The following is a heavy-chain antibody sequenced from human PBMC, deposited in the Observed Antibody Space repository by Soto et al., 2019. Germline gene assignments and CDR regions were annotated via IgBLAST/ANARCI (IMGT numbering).Heavy chain of an antibody. Sequence: ASVKVSCKASGYTFTSYGISWVRQAPGQGLEWMGWISAYNGNTNYAQKLQGRVTMTTGTSTSTAYMELRSLRSDATAVYYCARDWGYYDSSGYYSADYWGQGTLVTVSS. CDR2: ISAYNGNT. V-gene: IGHV1-18*01. CDR1: GYTFTSYG. CDR3: ARDWGYYDSSGYYSADY. J-gene: IGHJ4*02. D-gene: IGHD3-22*01.